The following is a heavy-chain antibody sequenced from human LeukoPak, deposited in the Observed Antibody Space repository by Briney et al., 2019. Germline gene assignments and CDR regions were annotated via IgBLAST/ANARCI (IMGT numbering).Heavy chain of an antibody. Sequence: GGSLRLSCAASGFTFSSYSMNWVRQAPGEGLEWVSYISSSSSTIYYADSVKGRFTISRDNAKNSLYLQMNSLRDEDTAVYYCARDRVLVVPLSWIDIWGQGTMVTVSS. D-gene: IGHD2-8*02. V-gene: IGHV3-48*02. CDR1: GFTFSSYS. CDR3: ARDRVLVVPLSWIDI. J-gene: IGHJ3*02. CDR2: ISSSSSTI.